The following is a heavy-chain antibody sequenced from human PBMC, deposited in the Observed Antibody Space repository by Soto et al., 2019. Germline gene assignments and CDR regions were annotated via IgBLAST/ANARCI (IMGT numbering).Heavy chain of an antibody. V-gene: IGHV4-59*01. D-gene: IGHD3-22*01. J-gene: IGHJ4*02. Sequence: SETLSLTCTVSGGSISNYYWSWIRQPPGKGLEWIGYIHYTGSTNCDPSLKSRVTISVDTSKNQFSLNLRSVTAADTAIYYCERDLYEGTGWTFGYWGQGILVTVSS. CDR2: IHYTGST. CDR3: ERDLYEGTGWTFGY. CDR1: GGSISNYY.